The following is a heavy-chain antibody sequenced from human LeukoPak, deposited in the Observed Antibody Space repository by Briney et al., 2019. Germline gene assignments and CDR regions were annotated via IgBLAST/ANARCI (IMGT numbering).Heavy chain of an antibody. J-gene: IGHJ3*02. D-gene: IGHD3-22*01. Sequence: KSSGTVSLTCVVSGASISSSNWWSWVRQPPGKGLEWIGEIYHSGSTNYNPSLKSRVTISVDKSKNQFSLKLTSVTAADTAVYYCANSGVHYHDSRGYYSDDAFDIWGQGT. CDR1: GASISSSNW. CDR2: IYHSGST. CDR3: ANSGVHYHDSRGYYSDDAFDI. V-gene: IGHV4-4*02.